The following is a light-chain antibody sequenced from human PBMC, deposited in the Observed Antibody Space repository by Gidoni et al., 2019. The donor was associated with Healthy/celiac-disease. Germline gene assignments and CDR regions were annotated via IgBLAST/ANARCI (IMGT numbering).Light chain of an antibody. CDR2: HVS. Sequence: QSALTQPASVSVSPGQSITVSCTGTSSDVGGYTYVAWYQQHPGKAPKLMIYHVSNRRSGFSNRFSGSKSGNTASRTISGLQADDEADYYCSSYTSSSDVVFGGGTKLTVL. J-gene: IGLJ2*01. V-gene: IGLV2-14*01. CDR3: SSYTSSSDVV. CDR1: SSDVGGYTY.